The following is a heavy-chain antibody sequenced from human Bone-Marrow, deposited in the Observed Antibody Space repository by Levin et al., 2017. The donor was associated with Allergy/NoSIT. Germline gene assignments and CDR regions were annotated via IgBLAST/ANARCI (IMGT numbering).Heavy chain of an antibody. V-gene: IGHV3-23*01. CDR2: ISGSGSST. CDR1: GFTFNSYA. J-gene: IGHJ4*02. Sequence: GGSLRLSCAASGFTFNSYALSWVRQAPGKGLEWVSAISGSGSSTYYADSVKGRFTISRDNSKTTLYLQMNSLRAEDTAVYYCAKGLNWGSPNTFDDWGQGTLVTVSS. CDR3: AKGLNWGSPNTFDD. D-gene: IGHD7-27*01.